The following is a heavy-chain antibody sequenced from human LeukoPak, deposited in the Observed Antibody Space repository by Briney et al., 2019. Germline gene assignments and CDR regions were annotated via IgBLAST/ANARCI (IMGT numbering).Heavy chain of an antibody. J-gene: IGHJ4*02. V-gene: IGHV3-33*01. CDR2: IWYDGSNK. CDR1: GFTFSSYG. CDR3: ARSGLGIAAAELDY. Sequence: GGSLRLSCAASGFTFSSYGMHWVRQAPGKGLEWVAVIWYDGSNKYYADSVKGRFTISRDNSKNTLYLQMNSLRAEDTAVYYCARSGLGIAAAELDYWGQGTLVTVSS. D-gene: IGHD6-13*01.